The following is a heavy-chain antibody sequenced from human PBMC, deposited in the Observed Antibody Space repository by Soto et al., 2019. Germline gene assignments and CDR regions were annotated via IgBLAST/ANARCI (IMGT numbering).Heavy chain of an antibody. J-gene: IGHJ5*02. CDR1: WGYFRGFY. CDR3: ARGKEYYDYVWGSYRSLNWFDP. V-gene: IGHV4-34*01. Sequence: SELHSVPKSVFWGYFRGFYWGWIRQQPGKGVEWIGEINHSGSTNYNPSLKSRVTISVDTSKNQFSLKLSSVTAADTAVYYCARGKEYYDYVWGSYRSLNWFDPWGQGTPVTVSS. D-gene: IGHD3-16*02. CDR2: INHSGST.